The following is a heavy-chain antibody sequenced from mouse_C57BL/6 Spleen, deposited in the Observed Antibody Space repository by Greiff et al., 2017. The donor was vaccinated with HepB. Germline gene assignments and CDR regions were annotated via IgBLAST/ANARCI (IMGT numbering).Heavy chain of an antibody. CDR2: ISDGGSYT. V-gene: IGHV5-4*03. J-gene: IGHJ3*01. CDR3: ARADYYGSSTWFAY. Sequence: DVKLVESGGGLVKPGGSLELSCAASGFTFSSYAMSWVRQTPEKRLEWVATISDGGSYTYYPDNVKGRFTISRDNAKNNLYLQMSHLKSEDTAMYYCARADYYGSSTWFAYWGQGTLVTVSA. CDR1: GFTFSSYA. D-gene: IGHD1-1*01.